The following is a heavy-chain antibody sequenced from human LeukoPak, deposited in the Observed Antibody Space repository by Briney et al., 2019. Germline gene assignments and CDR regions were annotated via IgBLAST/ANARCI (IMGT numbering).Heavy chain of an antibody. D-gene: IGHD4-17*01. CDR2: ITISGDNT. Sequence: GGSLRLSCTASGFSFGDYTMSWVRQAPGKGLEWVSAITISGDNTLYADSVKGRFTISRDNSKNMLYLQMNSLRVEDTALYYCAQEIRPNDYWGQGTLVTVSS. CDR3: AQEIRPNDY. J-gene: IGHJ4*02. CDR1: GFSFGDYT. V-gene: IGHV3-23*01.